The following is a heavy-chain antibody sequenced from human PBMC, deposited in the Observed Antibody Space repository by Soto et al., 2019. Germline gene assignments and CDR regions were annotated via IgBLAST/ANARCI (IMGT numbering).Heavy chain of an antibody. CDR2: INPSGGST. Sequence: ASVKVSCKASGYTFPSYYMHWVRQAPGQGLEWMGIINPSGGSTSYAQKFQGRVTMTRDTSTSTVYMELSSLRSEDTAVYYCARESPSITMVRGVIITGYGMDVWGQGTTVTVSS. V-gene: IGHV1-46*01. D-gene: IGHD3-10*01. J-gene: IGHJ6*02. CDR1: GYTFPSYY. CDR3: ARESPSITMVRGVIITGYGMDV.